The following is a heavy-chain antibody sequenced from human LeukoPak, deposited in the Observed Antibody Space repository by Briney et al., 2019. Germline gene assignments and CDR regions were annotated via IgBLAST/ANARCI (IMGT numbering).Heavy chain of an antibody. D-gene: IGHD6-13*01. CDR3: GRGAEQQLVRHAPPSYGMDV. Sequence: ASVKVSCKASGYTFTSYDINWVRQATGKGLEWMGWMNPNSGNTGYAQKFQGRVTMTRNTSISTVYMELSSLRSEDTGVYYCGRGAEQQLVRHAPPSYGMDVWGQGTTVTVSS. V-gene: IGHV1-8*01. CDR1: GYTFTSYD. J-gene: IGHJ6*02. CDR2: MNPNSGNT.